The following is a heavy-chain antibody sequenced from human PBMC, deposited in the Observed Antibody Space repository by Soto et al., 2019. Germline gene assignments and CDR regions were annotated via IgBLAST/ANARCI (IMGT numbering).Heavy chain of an antibody. Sequence: QVQLQQWGAGLLKPSETLSLTCAVYGGSFSGYYWSWIRQPPGKGLEWIGEINHSGSTNYNPSLKSRVTISVDTSKNQFSLKLRSVTAADTAVYYCARDLRLAARPVWFDPWGQGTLVTVSS. CDR1: GGSFSGYY. D-gene: IGHD6-6*01. CDR3: ARDLRLAARPVWFDP. J-gene: IGHJ5*02. V-gene: IGHV4-34*01. CDR2: INHSGST.